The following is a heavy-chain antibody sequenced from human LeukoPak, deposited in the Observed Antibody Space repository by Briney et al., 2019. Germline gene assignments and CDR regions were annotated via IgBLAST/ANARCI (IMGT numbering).Heavy chain of an antibody. D-gene: IGHD3-10*01. CDR2: IYDSGST. V-gene: IGHV4-30-4*01. CDR1: GDSISSYY. CDR3: ARDLGEGYFVSGSYYNSYFDY. J-gene: IGHJ4*02. Sequence: SETLSLTCTVSGDSISSYYWSWIRQPPGKGLEWIGYIYDSGSTYYNPSLKSRVTISVDTSKNQFSLKLSSVTAADTAVYYCARDLGEGYFVSGSYYNSYFDYWGQGTLVTVSS.